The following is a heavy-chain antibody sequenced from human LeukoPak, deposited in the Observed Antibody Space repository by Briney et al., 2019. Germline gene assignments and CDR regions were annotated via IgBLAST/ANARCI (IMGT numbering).Heavy chain of an antibody. CDR2: ITSGGTTI. D-gene: IGHD1-26*01. J-gene: IGHJ6*03. CDR1: GFTFRTYN. CDR3: AKDPYSGNYGTYYYYYMDV. V-gene: IGHV3-48*01. Sequence: QTGGSLRLSCAACGFTFRTYNMNWVRQAPGKGLEWVSYITSGGTTIYYADSVKGRFTISRDNAKNSLYLQMNSLRAEDTAVYYCAKDPYSGNYGTYYYYYMDVWGKGTTVTISS.